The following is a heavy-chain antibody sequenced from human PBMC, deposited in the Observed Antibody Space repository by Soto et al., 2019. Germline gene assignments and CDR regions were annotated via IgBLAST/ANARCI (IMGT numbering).Heavy chain of an antibody. CDR2: IYPGDSDT. V-gene: IGHV5-51*01. CDR3: ARHVELTYYYYYGMDV. CDR1: GYSFTSYW. J-gene: IGHJ6*02. D-gene: IGHD1-26*01. Sequence: GESLKISCKGSGYSFTSYWIGWVRQMPGKGLEWMGIIYPGDSDTRYSPSFQGQVTISADKSISTAYLQWSSLKASDTAMYYCARHVELTYYYYYGMDVWGQGTTVTSP.